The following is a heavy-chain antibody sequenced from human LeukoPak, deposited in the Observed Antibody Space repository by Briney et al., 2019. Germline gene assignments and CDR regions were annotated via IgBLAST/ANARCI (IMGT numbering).Heavy chain of an antibody. CDR2: ISGSAHKI. CDR1: GITFSNYA. CDR3: AGRPTGYSSGYIH. V-gene: IGHV3-23*01. J-gene: IGHJ4*02. D-gene: IGHD5-18*01. Sequence: LPGGSLRLSCVASGITFSNYAVSWVRQAPEKGLDWDSVISGSAHKIRYADSVKGRFTISRDNSENIVYLQMNNLRVEDTAVYYCAGRPTGYSSGYIHWGQGTLVTVSS.